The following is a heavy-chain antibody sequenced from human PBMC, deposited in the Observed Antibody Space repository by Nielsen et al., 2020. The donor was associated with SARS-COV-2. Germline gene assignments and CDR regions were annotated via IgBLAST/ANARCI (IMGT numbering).Heavy chain of an antibody. CDR2: ISSSSSYI. CDR1: GFTFSSYS. CDR3: ATLAAAGHYYYYGMDV. Sequence: GESLKISCAASGFTFSSYSMNWVRQAPGKGLEWVSSISSSSSYIYYADSVKGRFTISRDNAKNSLYLQMNSLRAEDTALYYCATLAAAGHYYYYGMDVWGQGTTVTVSS. J-gene: IGHJ6*02. D-gene: IGHD6-13*01. V-gene: IGHV3-21*04.